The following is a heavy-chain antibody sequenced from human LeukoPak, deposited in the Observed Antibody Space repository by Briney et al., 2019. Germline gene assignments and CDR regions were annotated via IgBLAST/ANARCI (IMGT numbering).Heavy chain of an antibody. V-gene: IGHV4-34*01. J-gene: IGHJ4*02. CDR1: GGSFSGYY. CDR3: ARDLPYYYGSGSYYNVPYYFDY. D-gene: IGHD3-10*01. Sequence: SETLSLTCAVYGGSFSGYYWSWIRQPPGKGLEWIGEINHSGSTNYNPSLKSRVTISVDTSKNQFSLKLSSVTAADTAVYYCARDLPYYYGSGSYYNVPYYFDYWGQGTLVTVSS. CDR2: INHSGST.